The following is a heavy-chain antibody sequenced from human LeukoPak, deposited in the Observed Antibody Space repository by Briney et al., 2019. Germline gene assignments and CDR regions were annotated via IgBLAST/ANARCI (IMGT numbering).Heavy chain of an antibody. J-gene: IGHJ4*02. Sequence: GGSLRLSCAASGFTFSSYGMHWVRQAPGQGLAWVAFIRYDGSNTYYADSVNGRFTISRDNSKNSLYLQMNSLRAEDTAMYYCAKDPSSFYYDSSGYYGDYWGQGTLVTVSS. V-gene: IGHV3-30*02. CDR2: IRYDGSNT. CDR1: GFTFSSYG. CDR3: AKDPSSFYYDSSGYYGDY. D-gene: IGHD3-22*01.